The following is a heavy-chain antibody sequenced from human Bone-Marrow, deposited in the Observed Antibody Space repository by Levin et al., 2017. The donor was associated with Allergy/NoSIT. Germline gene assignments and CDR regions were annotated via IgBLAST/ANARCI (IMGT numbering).Heavy chain of an antibody. Sequence: LSLTCVASVFTFRNSWMTWVRQAPGKGLEWVANIKKDGTNKYYAASVRGRFTISRDNAKNSLFLQMNRLRGEDTAVYYCATEGGGSGDCNHWGQGTLVTVSS. D-gene: IGHD2-21*01. V-gene: IGHV3-7*01. J-gene: IGHJ1*01. CDR3: ATEGGGSGDCNH. CDR2: IKKDGTNK. CDR1: VFTFRNSW.